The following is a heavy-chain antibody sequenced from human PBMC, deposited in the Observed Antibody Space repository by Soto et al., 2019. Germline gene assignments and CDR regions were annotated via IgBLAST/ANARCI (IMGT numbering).Heavy chain of an antibody. Sequence: SETLAITFTVSGGSISSYYWSWIRQPPGKVLELIGYIYYSGSTNYNPSLKSRVTISVDTSKNQFSLKLSSVTAADTAVYYSARAPEGVNDYYFKYRGQGTLVNVSS. D-gene: IGHD1-1*01. CDR1: GGSISSYY. J-gene: IGHJ4*02. CDR3: ARAPEGVNDYYFKY. CDR2: IYYSGST. V-gene: IGHV4-59*01.